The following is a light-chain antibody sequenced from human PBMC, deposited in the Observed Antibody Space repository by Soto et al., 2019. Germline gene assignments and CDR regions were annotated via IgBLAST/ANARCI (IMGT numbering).Light chain of an antibody. CDR1: QTXXXX. J-gene: IGKJ2*02. V-gene: IGKV1-5*01. Sequence: TQSPSILSXXXGDRVTITCRAXQTXXXXLAWYQQKPGKPPKLLIYHASILERGVPASFSGSGSGTELTLTISSLQPDDFATYYRQQYNNHSHPCTFGQGTKLEIK. CDR3: QQYNNHSHPCT. CDR2: HAS.